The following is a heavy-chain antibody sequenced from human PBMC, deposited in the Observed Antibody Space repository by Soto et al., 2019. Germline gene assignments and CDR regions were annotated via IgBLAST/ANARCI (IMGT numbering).Heavy chain of an antibody. CDR1: GGSISGYY. V-gene: IGHV4-59*08. J-gene: IGHJ4*02. Sequence: QVQLQESGPGLVKPSETLSLTCTVSGGSISGYYWSWIRQPPGKGLEWIGYIYSSGSTNYNPSLKSRVTISVNTSKNQFPLKLSPVTAADTAVYYCARRVRGATAPDYWGQGTLVTVSS. CDR2: IYSSGST. D-gene: IGHD5-12*01. CDR3: ARRVRGATAPDY.